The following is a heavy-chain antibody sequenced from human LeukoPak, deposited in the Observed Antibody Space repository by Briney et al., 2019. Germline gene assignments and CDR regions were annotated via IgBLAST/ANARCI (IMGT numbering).Heavy chain of an antibody. CDR1: GYGFSSYW. V-gene: IGHV5-51*01. D-gene: IGHD3-16*01. J-gene: IGHJ4*02. Sequence: GESLKISCKGSGYGFSSYWIGWVRQMPGKGLEYMGIICPGDSDTRYSQSFQGQVTISADKPITTAYLQWSSLKASDTAMYYCARHATVGGSLRFDYWGQGTLVTVSS. CDR2: ICPGDSDT. CDR3: ARHATVGGSLRFDY.